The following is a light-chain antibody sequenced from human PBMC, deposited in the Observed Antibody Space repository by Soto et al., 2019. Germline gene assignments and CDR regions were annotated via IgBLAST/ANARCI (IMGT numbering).Light chain of an antibody. Sequence: QSALTQPASVSGSPGQSITISCTGTSSDVGGYNSVSWYQHHPGKAPKLMIYEVSNRPSGVSNRFSGSKSGNTASLIISGLQAEDDADYYCSSYISSSTVFGGGTKVTVL. J-gene: IGLJ2*01. CDR3: SSYISSSTV. V-gene: IGLV2-14*01. CDR1: SSDVGGYNS. CDR2: EVS.